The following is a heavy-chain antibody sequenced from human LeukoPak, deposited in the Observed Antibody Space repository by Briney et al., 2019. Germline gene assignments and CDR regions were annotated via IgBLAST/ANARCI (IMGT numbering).Heavy chain of an antibody. CDR3: ARDYRAVREYYFDY. CDR1: GFTFSSYS. D-gene: IGHD3-10*01. CDR2: ISSSSSYI. V-gene: IGHV3-21*01. Sequence: GGSLRLSCAASGFTFSSYSMNWVRQAPGQGLEWVSSISSSSSYIYYADSVKGRFTISRDNAKNSLYLQMNSLRAEDTAVYYCARDYRAVREYYFDYWGQGTLVTVSS. J-gene: IGHJ4*02.